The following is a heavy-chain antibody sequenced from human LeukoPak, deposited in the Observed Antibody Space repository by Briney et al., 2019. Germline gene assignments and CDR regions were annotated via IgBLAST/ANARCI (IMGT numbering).Heavy chain of an antibody. Sequence: PGRSLRLSCAASGFTFSSYGMHWVRQAPGKGLEWVSVISYDGTNKYYADSVKGRFTISRDNSKNTLYLQMNSLRAEDTAVYYCALAHSSAWYYFDYWGQGTLVTVSS. CDR3: ALAHSSAWYYFDY. V-gene: IGHV3-30*03. CDR2: ISYDGTNK. D-gene: IGHD6-19*01. J-gene: IGHJ4*02. CDR1: GFTFSSYG.